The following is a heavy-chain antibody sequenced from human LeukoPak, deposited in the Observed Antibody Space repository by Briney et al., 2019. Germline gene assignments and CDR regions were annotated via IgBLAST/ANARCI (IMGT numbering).Heavy chain of an antibody. Sequence: NPSETLSLTCSVSGDSITSRDSYWSWIRQPSGKGLQWIGYIYYSGSTSYNPSLKSRVTISVDTSKNQFSLRLSSVTAADTAVYYCARGFDGHNALDIWGQRTMVTVSS. V-gene: IGHV4-30-4*08. CDR2: IYYSGST. J-gene: IGHJ3*02. CDR1: GDSITSRDSY. CDR3: ARGFDGHNALDI.